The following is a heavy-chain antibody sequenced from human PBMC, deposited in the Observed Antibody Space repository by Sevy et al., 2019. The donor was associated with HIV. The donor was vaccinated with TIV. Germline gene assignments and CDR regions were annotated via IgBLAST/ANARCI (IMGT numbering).Heavy chain of an antibody. J-gene: IGHJ6*02. V-gene: IGHV1-2*02. Sequence: ASVKVSCKASGYTFTDTGYYVHGVRQAPGQGLEWMGWINPKSGATNYAQKFQGRVTMTRETSVSTANMELSRLRSDDTAVYYGARESYDFWTGPVDYDYGMDVWGQGTTVTVSS. CDR2: INPKSGAT. CDR3: ARESYDFWTGPVDYDYGMDV. D-gene: IGHD3-3*01. CDR1: GYTFTDTGYY.